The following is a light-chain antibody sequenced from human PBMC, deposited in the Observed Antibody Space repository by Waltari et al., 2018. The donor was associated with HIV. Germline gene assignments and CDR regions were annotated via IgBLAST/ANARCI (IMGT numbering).Light chain of an antibody. CDR2: GKN. CDR1: SLRTFY. J-gene: IGLJ2*01. CDR3: NSRDSSVNDVV. Sequence: SSELTQDPTVSVALGHSVTITCRGDSLRTFYACWYQQKPGQAPILVIYGKNYRPSGIPDRFSGSSSGNAASLTITGAQAEDEAEYFCNSRDSSVNDVVFGGGTKLTVL. V-gene: IGLV3-19*01.